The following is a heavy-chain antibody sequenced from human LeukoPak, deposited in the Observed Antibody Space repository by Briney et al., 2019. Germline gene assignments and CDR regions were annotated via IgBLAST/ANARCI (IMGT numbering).Heavy chain of an antibody. CDR3: ARDSFGTRDSSTSGNNWFDP. J-gene: IGHJ5*02. D-gene: IGHD2-2*01. Sequence: ASVKVSCKASGGTFSSYAISWVRQAPGQGLEWMGGIIPIFGTANYAQKFQGRVTITADESTSTAYMELSSLRSEDTAVYYCARDSFGTRDSSTSGNNWFDPWGQGTLVTVSS. V-gene: IGHV1-69*01. CDR1: GGTFSSYA. CDR2: IIPIFGTA.